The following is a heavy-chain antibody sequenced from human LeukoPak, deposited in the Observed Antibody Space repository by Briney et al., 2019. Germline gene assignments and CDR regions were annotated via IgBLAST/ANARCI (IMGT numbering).Heavy chain of an antibody. CDR1: SGSISSSSYY. V-gene: IGHV4-39*02. CDR2: IYYSGST. Sequence: SETLSLTCTISSGSISSSSYYWGWIRQPPGKGLEWIADIYYSGSTYYNPSLKSRVSISIDTSNNHFSLRLSSVTAADTALYYCARRRYYDSTGYLDWGQDTLVTVSS. J-gene: IGHJ1*01. CDR3: ARRRYYDSTGYLD. D-gene: IGHD3-22*01.